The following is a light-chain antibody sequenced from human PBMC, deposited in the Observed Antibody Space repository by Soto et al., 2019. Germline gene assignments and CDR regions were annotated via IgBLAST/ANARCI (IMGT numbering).Light chain of an antibody. CDR1: QSVRSN. Sequence: EIVMTQSPATLSVSPGERATLSCRASQSVRSNLAWYQQKPGKAPKLLVYDASTLETGVPSRFSGSGSGTEFTLTISSLQSEDFAVYYCQQYNNWPFTFGQGTRLEIK. V-gene: IGKV3-15*01. CDR3: QQYNNWPFT. CDR2: DAS. J-gene: IGKJ5*01.